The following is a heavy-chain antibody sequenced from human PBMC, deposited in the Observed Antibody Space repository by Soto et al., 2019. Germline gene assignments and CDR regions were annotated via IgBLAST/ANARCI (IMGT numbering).Heavy chain of an antibody. J-gene: IGHJ4*02. CDR1: GDSISTSNYY. CDR2: LFYSGGT. D-gene: IGHD4-17*01. Sequence: QLQLQESGPGLVKPSETLSLTCSVSGDSISTSNYYWGWIRQPPGKGLEWIGHLFYSGGTYYNPSLKSRVSISVDMSKNEFSLKLTSITAADTAIYFCARRGGGDYLFDSWGQGILVTVSS. V-gene: IGHV4-39*07. CDR3: ARRGGGDYLFDS.